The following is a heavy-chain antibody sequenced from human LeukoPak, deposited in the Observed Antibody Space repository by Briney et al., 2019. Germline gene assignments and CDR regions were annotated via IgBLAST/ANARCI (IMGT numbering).Heavy chain of an antibody. D-gene: IGHD2-2*01. V-gene: IGHV1-2*02. CDR1: GYTFTDYY. Sequence: ASVKASCKASGYTFTDYYMHWVRQAPGQGLEWMGWINVNRGGTNYAQRFQGRVTMTRDTSITTAYMELSRLKSDDTAVYYCARRYCSSTSCYYFDYWGQGTLVTVSS. CDR3: ARRYCSSTSCYYFDY. J-gene: IGHJ4*02. CDR2: INVNRGGT.